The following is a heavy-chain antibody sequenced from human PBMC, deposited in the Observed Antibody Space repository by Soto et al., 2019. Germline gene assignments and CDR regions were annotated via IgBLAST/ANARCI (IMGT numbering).Heavy chain of an antibody. CDR2: IWYDGSNK. CDR1: GFTFSSYG. V-gene: IGHV3-33*01. D-gene: IGHD2-2*01. CDR3: ARAQGTSPWFDP. Sequence: GGSLRLSCAASGFTFSSYGMHWVRQAPGKGLEWVAVIWYDGSNKYYADSVKGRFTISRDNSKNTLYLQMNSLRAEDTAVYYCARAQGTSPWFDPWGQGTLVTVSS. J-gene: IGHJ5*02.